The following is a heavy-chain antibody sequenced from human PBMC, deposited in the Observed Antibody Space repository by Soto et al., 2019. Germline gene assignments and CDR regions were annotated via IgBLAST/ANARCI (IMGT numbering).Heavy chain of an antibody. J-gene: IGHJ4*02. CDR3: AITAAGTHYFYFDY. CDR1: GYTFTSYG. CDR2: ISAYNGNT. D-gene: IGHD6-13*01. V-gene: IGHV1-18*01. Sequence: ASVKVSCKASGYTFTSYGISWVRQAPGQGLEWMGWISAYNGNTNYAQKLQGRVTMTTDTSTSTAYMELRSLRSDDTAVYYCAITAAGTHYFYFDYWGQGTLVTVSS.